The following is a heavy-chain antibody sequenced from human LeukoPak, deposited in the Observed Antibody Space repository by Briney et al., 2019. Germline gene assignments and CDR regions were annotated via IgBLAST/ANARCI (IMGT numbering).Heavy chain of an antibody. V-gene: IGHV1-2*06. Sequence: ASVKVSCKASGYTLTGYYMHWVRQAPGQGLEWMGRINPNSGGTNYAQKFQGRVTMTRDTSISTAYMELSRLRSDVTAVYYCARDSGDYGDYYMDVWGKGTTVTVSS. D-gene: IGHD4-17*01. CDR2: INPNSGGT. CDR1: GYTLTGYY. CDR3: ARDSGDYGDYYMDV. J-gene: IGHJ6*03.